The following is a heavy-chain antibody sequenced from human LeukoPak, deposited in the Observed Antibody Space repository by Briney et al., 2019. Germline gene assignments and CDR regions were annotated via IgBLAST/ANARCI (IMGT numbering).Heavy chain of an antibody. CDR1: GFTFSSYG. Sequence: GGSLRLSCAASGFTFSSYGMHWVRQAPGKGLEWVAVISYDGSNKYYADSVKGRFTISRDNSKNTLYLQMNSLRAEDTAVCYCAKDWHDSSGWYYFDYWGQGTLVTVSS. D-gene: IGHD6-13*01. CDR3: AKDWHDSSGWYYFDY. J-gene: IGHJ4*02. CDR2: ISYDGSNK. V-gene: IGHV3-30*18.